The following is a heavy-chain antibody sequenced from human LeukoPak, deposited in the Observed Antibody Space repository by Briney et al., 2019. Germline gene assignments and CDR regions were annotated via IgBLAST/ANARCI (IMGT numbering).Heavy chain of an antibody. D-gene: IGHD2-15*01. J-gene: IGHJ2*01. CDR1: GFTFSSYA. CDR3: ARDGGYWYFDL. Sequence: PGGSLRLSCAASGFTFSSYAMSWVRQAPGKGLEWASVIYSGGSTYYADSVRGRFTISRDNSKNTLYLQMNSLRAEDTAVYYCARDGGYWYFDLWGRGTLVTVSS. V-gene: IGHV3-53*01. CDR2: IYSGGST.